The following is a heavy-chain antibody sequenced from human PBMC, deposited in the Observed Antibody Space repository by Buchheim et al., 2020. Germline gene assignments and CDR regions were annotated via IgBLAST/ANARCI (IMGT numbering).Heavy chain of an antibody. CDR1: GFIFSSNW. V-gene: IGHV3-74*01. D-gene: IGHD4-17*01. CDR2: ISSDGSSV. CDR3: ARGGDDYGDYYGLDV. J-gene: IGHJ6*02. Sequence: EVQLVESGGGLVQPGGSLRLSCAASGFIFSSNWMHWVRQAPGKGLVWVSRISSDGSSVFYADSVKGRFTISRDNAKNTLYLQMNSLRAEDTAVYYCARGGDDYGDYYGLDVWGQGTT.